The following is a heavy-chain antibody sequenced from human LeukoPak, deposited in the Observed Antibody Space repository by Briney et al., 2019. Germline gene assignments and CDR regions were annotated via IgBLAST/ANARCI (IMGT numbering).Heavy chain of an antibody. D-gene: IGHD6-13*01. V-gene: IGHV1-69*06. CDR2: IIPIFGTA. J-gene: IGHJ5*02. CDR1: GGTFSSYA. Sequence: SVKVSCKASGGTFSSYAISWVRQAPAQGLEWMGGIIPIFGTANYAQKFQGRVTITADKSTSTAYMELSSLRSEDTAVYYCARGRPTTSIAAAGVNWFDPWGQGTLVTVSS. CDR3: ARGRPTTSIAAAGVNWFDP.